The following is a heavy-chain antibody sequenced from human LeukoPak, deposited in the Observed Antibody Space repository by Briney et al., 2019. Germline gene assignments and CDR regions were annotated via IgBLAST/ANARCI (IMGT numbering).Heavy chain of an antibody. Sequence: PSETLSLTCAVYGGSFSGYYWSWIRQPPGKGLEWIGEINHSGSTNYNPSLKSRVTISVDTSKNQFSLKLSSVTAADTAVYYCAGVPSGVAFENWGQREKVTVSS. CDR2: INHSGST. CDR3: AGVPSGVAFEN. V-gene: IGHV4-34*01. D-gene: IGHD3-10*01. J-gene: IGHJ3*02. CDR1: GGSFSGYY.